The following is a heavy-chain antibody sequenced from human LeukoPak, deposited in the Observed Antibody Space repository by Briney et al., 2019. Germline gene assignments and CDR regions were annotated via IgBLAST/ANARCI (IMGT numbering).Heavy chain of an antibody. V-gene: IGHV4-61*02. CDR1: GCSISSAGLY. CDR3: ARMRRQLGGDYDYNMDV. Sequence: SQTLSLTCSVSGCSISSAGLYWGWIRQSAGKALEGIGLICSSGSTYYNSSLGSRVIISVDKSKNQFSLNLTSVTAADTGLYFCARMRRQLGGDYDYNMDVWGKGTLVTVSS. CDR2: ICSSGST. J-gene: IGHJ6*03. D-gene: IGHD5-18*01.